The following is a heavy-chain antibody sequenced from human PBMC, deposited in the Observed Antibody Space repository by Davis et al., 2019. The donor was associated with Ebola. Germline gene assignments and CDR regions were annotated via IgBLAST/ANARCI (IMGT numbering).Heavy chain of an antibody. D-gene: IGHD5-18*01. Sequence: GGSLRLSCTTSGIAFSIYSMNWVRQAPGKGLEWISSISTGSSYIYYADSVQGRFTISRDNAMSSLYLQMSSLRAEDTAVYYCARPYDGYSYGIDPWGQGTLVTVSS. CDR3: ARPYDGYSYGIDP. CDR2: ISTGSSYI. V-gene: IGHV3-21*01. CDR1: GIAFSIYS. J-gene: IGHJ5*02.